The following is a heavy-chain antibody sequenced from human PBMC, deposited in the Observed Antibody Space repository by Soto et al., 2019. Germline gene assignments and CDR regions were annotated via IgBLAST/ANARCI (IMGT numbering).Heavy chain of an antibody. V-gene: IGHV3-33*06. CDR2: IWYDGSNK. CDR3: AKDDSSGYYSAFDI. CDR1: GFTFSSYG. J-gene: IGHJ3*02. D-gene: IGHD3-22*01. Sequence: QVQLVESGGGVVQPGRSLRLSCAASGFTFSSYGMHWVRQAPGKGLEWLAVIWYDGSNKYYADSVKGRFTISSDNSKITLYRQMKSLRAEDKAVYYCAKDDSSGYYSAFDIWGQGTMVSVSS.